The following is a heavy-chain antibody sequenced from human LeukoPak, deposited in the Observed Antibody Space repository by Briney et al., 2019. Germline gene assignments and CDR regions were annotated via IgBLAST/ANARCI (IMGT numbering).Heavy chain of an antibody. Sequence: GASVKVSCKASGGTFSSYAISWVRQAPGQGLEWMGWISAYNGNTNYAQKLQGRVTMTTDTSTSTAYMELRSLRSDDTALYYCARSSGISDSSGYYYKPYDCWGQGTLVTVSS. CDR2: ISAYNGNT. J-gene: IGHJ4*02. V-gene: IGHV1-18*01. CDR3: ARSSGISDSSGYYYKPYDC. D-gene: IGHD3-22*01. CDR1: GGTFSSYA.